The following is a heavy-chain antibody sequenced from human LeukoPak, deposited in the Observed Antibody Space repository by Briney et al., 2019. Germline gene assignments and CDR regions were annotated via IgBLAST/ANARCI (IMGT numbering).Heavy chain of an antibody. Sequence: PSETLSLTCAVYGGSFSGYYWSWIRQPPGKGLEWIGEINHSGSTNYNPSLKSRVTISVDTSKNQFSLKLSSVTAADTAVYYCARGGEISFDPWGQGTLVTVSS. D-gene: IGHD3-16*02. V-gene: IGHV4-34*01. J-gene: IGHJ5*02. CDR2: INHSGST. CDR3: ARGGEISFDP. CDR1: GGSFSGYY.